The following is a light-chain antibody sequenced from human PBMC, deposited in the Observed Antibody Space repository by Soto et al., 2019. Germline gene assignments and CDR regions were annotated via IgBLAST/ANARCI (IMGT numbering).Light chain of an antibody. CDR2: ENN. CDR3: GTWDSSLSAGVV. CDR1: RSNIGSNY. J-gene: IGLJ2*01. V-gene: IGLV1-51*02. Sequence: QAVVTQPPSVSAAPGQRVTISCSGSRSNIGSNYVSWYQQVPGTAPKLLIYENNKRPSGIPDRFSGSKSGTSATLAITGLQTGDEADYYCGTWDSSLSAGVVFGGGTKLTVL.